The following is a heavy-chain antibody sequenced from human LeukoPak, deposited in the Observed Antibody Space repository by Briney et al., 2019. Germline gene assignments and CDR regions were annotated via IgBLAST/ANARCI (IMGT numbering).Heavy chain of an antibody. CDR3: ARDVRPQQQLVKFVDPHVYDY. CDR2: IYYSGST. Sequence: PSETLSLTCTVSGGSISSGGYYWSWIRQSPGKGLEWIGYIYYSGSTYYNPSLKSRVTISVDTSKNQFSLRLSSVTAADTAVYYCARDVRPQQQLVKFVDPHVYDYWGQGTLVTVSS. CDR1: GGSISSGGYY. V-gene: IGHV4-31*03. J-gene: IGHJ4*02. D-gene: IGHD6-13*01.